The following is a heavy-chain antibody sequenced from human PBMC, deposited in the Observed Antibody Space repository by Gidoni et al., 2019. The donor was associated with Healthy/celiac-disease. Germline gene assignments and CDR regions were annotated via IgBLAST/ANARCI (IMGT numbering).Heavy chain of an antibody. CDR3: ARGRSYYYDSSGHDAFDI. D-gene: IGHD3-22*01. CDR1: GGSFSGYY. CDR2: INHSGST. J-gene: IGHJ3*02. Sequence: QVQLQQWGAGLLKPSETLSLTCAVYGGSFSGYYWSWIRQPPGKGLEWIGEINHSGSTNYNPSLKSRVTISVDTSKNQFSLKLSSVTAADTAVYYCARGRSYYYDSSGHDAFDIWGQGTMVTVSS. V-gene: IGHV4-34*01.